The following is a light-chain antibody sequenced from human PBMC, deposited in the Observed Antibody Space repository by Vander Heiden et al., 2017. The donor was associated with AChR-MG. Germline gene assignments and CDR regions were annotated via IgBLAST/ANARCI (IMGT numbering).Light chain of an antibody. J-gene: IGLJ3*02. CDR2: DVS. CDR1: SSDIGAYNY. V-gene: IGLV2-14*03. CDR3: TSFTTTTTLWV. Sequence: QSALTQPASVSGSPGQSITISCTVASSDIGAYNYVSWYQQHPGKAPKLLIYDVSNRPSGVANRFSASKSGNTASLTISGLQAEDEADYYCTSFTTTTTLWVFGGGSKLTVL.